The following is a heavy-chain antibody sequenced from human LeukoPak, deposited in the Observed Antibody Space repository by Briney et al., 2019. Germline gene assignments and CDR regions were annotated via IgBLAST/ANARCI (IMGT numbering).Heavy chain of an antibody. Sequence: PGGSLRLSCEVSGFTFSNYCMHWVPQAPGEGLVWVSRINSDARAIDYADSVKGRFSISRDNARNTLYLQMSSLRAEDTALYYCASGRSGTFDFWGQGTLVTVSS. J-gene: IGHJ4*02. CDR3: ASGRSGTFDF. CDR1: GFTFSNYC. CDR2: INSDARAI. V-gene: IGHV3-74*01. D-gene: IGHD1-26*01.